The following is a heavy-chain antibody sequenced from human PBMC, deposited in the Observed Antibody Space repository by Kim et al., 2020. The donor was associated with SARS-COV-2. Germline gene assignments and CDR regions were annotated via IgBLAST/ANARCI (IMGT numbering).Heavy chain of an antibody. J-gene: IGHJ5*02. Sequence: GGSLRLSCAASGVTLSANGMHWVRQAPGKGLEWVAFILYDGSDKKYADSVEGRFTISRDNSKNTLSLQMTSLRPEDTAVYYCATSWGYSNYRGQYDP. D-gene: IGHD4-4*01. CDR1: GVTLSANG. CDR2: ILYDGSDK. V-gene: IGHV3-30*03. CDR3: ATSWGYSNYRGQYDP.